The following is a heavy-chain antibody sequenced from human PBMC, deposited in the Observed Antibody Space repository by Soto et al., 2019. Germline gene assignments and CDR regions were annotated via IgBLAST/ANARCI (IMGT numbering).Heavy chain of an antibody. CDR1: GYTFTGYY. V-gene: IGHV1-2*02. J-gene: IGHJ5*02. CDR3: ARDSNGLWFGELFHNSNWFDP. Sequence: GASVKVSCKASGYTFTGYYMHWVRQAPGQGLEWMGWINPNSGGTNYAQKFQGRVTMTRDTSISTAYMELSRLRSDDTAVYYCARDSNGLWFGELFHNSNWFDPWGQGTLVTVSS. D-gene: IGHD3-10*01. CDR2: INPNSGGT.